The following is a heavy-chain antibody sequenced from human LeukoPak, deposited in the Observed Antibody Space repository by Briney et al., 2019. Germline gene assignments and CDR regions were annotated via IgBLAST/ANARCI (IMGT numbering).Heavy chain of an antibody. CDR3: ARDPGSGYEEHFDY. CDR2: ISSSGSTM. Sequence: GGSLRLSCAASGFTFSTYWMHWVRQVPGKGLEWVSYISSSGSTMYYTDSVKGRFTISRDNAKDSLYLQMNSLRAEDTAVYYCARDPGSGYEEHFDYWGQGTLVTVSS. D-gene: IGHD5-12*01. J-gene: IGHJ4*02. CDR1: GFTFSTYW. V-gene: IGHV3-11*01.